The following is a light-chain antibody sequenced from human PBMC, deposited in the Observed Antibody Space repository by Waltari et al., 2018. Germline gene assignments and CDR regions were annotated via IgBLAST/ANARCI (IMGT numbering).Light chain of an antibody. CDR3: QSYDTSLSVV. CDR2: GTS. CDR1: GSNIGAGYD. Sequence: QSVLTQPPSVSGAPGQRVTISCTGSGSNIGAGYDVHWYQQLPRAAPKLLIYGTSSRPFGVPDRFFGSTSGTSASLAITGLQAEDEAVYYCQSYDTSLSVVFGGGTKLTVL. J-gene: IGLJ3*02. V-gene: IGLV1-40*01.